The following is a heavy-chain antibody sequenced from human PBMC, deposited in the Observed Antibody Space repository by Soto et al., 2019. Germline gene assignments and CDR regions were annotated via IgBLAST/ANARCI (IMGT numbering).Heavy chain of an antibody. CDR2: ISSSSSYI. D-gene: IGHD4-17*01. Sequence: WWSLRLSCTASVFTFSSYSMNWFRQAPGKGLEWVSSISSSSSYIYYADSVKGRFTISRDNAKNSLYLQMNSLRAEDTAVYYCARDFGSGDGFDYWGQGTLVTVSS. CDR1: VFTFSSYS. V-gene: IGHV3-21*01. CDR3: ARDFGSGDGFDY. J-gene: IGHJ4*02.